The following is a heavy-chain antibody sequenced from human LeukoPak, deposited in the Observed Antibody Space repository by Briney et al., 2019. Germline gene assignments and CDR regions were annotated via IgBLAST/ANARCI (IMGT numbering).Heavy chain of an antibody. CDR1: GGLINSYY. J-gene: IGHJ5*02. V-gene: IGHV4-4*08. D-gene: IGHD1-26*01. CDR2: IHNSDS. Sequence: PSETLSLTCTVSGGLINSYYWHWIRQSPGKGLEWIASIHNSDSNYNPSLRSRAIVSVEPAKNQLSLNVSSVTTADTAVYYCARGFYYSGKYDWLDPWGQGTRVTVSS. CDR3: ARGFYYSGKYDWLDP.